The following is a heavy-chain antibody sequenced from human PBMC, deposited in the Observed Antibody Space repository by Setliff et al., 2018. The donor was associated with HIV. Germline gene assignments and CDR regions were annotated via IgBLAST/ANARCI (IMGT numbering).Heavy chain of an antibody. CDR1: GGSISTNNFY. CDR2: IYFTGDS. CDR3: ARGGINMVRGYYYYYYYMDV. D-gene: IGHD3-10*01. V-gene: IGHV4-39*01. Sequence: SETLSLTCTVTGGSISTNNFYWGWIRQPPGKGLQWIGSIYFTGDSYYDPSLKSRVTTSVDTSNNQFSLILSSVTAADTAVYYCARGGINMVRGYYYYYYYMDVWGKGTTVTVSS. J-gene: IGHJ6*03.